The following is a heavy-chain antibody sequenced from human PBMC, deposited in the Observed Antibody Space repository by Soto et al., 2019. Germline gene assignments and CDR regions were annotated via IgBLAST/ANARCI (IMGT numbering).Heavy chain of an antibody. D-gene: IGHD1-7*01. Sequence: GGSLRLSCAASGFTFSSYAMHWVRQAPGKGLEWVAVISYDGSNKYYADSVKGRFTISRDNSKNTLYLQMNSLRAEDTAVYYCARGTARLELDAFDIWGQGTMVTVSS. CDR3: ARGTARLELDAFDI. J-gene: IGHJ3*02. CDR2: ISYDGSNK. CDR1: GFTFSSYA. V-gene: IGHV3-30-3*01.